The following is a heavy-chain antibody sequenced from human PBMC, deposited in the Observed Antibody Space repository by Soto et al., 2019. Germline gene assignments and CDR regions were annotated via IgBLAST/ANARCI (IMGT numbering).Heavy chain of an antibody. CDR3: AREEYCSSTSCYKGRGWFDP. CDR2: IIPIFGTA. D-gene: IGHD2-2*02. V-gene: IGHV1-69*01. Sequence: QVQLVQSGAEVKKPGSPVKVSCKASGGTFSSYAISWVRQAPGQGLEWMGGIIPIFGTANYAQKFQGRVTITADESTSTAYMELSSLRSEDTAVYYCAREEYCSSTSCYKGRGWFDPWGQETLVTVSS. J-gene: IGHJ5*02. CDR1: GGTFSSYA.